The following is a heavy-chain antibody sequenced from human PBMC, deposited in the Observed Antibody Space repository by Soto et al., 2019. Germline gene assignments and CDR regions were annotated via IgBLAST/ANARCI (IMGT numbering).Heavy chain of an antibody. CDR3: ARSAGGYYGSGSYYNEIDY. J-gene: IGHJ4*02. Sequence: SETLSLTCTVSGGSVSSGSYYWSWIRQPPGKGLEWIGYIYYSGSTNYNPSLKSRVTISVDTSKNQFSLKLSSVTAADTAVYYCARSAGGYYGSGSYYNEIDYWGQGTLVTVSS. CDR1: GGSVSSGSYY. D-gene: IGHD3-10*01. V-gene: IGHV4-61*01. CDR2: IYYSGST.